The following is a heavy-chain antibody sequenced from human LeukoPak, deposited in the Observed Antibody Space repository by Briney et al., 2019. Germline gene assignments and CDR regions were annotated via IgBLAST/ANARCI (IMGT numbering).Heavy chain of an antibody. Sequence: GGSLRLSCAASGLTFSNHGMHWVRQAPGKGLEWVSGISGDGLSTYSADSVRGRFTISRDNSKSTLFLQMNSLRAEDTAIYYCAKDRDGYSYYFDYWGQGTLVTVSP. CDR2: ISGDGLST. J-gene: IGHJ4*02. CDR1: GLTFSNHG. CDR3: AKDRDGYSYYFDY. V-gene: IGHV3-23*01. D-gene: IGHD5-24*01.